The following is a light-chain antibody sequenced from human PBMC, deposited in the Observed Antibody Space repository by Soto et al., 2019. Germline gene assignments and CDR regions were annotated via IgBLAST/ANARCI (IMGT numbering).Light chain of an antibody. Sequence: DIQMTQSPSSVSASVGDRLTITCRASRDISNSLAWYQQTPGKAPKLLVRGASSLHGVVPSRFSGGGAGTEFTLTISSLQPEDFATYYCQQTSAFPRTFGQGTKVDVK. CDR2: GAS. J-gene: IGKJ1*01. CDR3: QQTSAFPRT. CDR1: RDISNS. V-gene: IGKV1-12*01.